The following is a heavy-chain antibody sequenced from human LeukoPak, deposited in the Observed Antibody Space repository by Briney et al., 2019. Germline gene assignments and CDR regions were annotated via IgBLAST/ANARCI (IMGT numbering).Heavy chain of an antibody. CDR1: GFTFSNYA. J-gene: IGHJ4*02. D-gene: IGHD6-13*01. V-gene: IGHV3-23*01. Sequence: GGSLRLSCAASGFTFSNYAMTWVRQAPGKGLEWVSTISGTGSTYYADSVRGRFTISRDNSKNTFYLQVDSLRAEDTAVFYCAKGASSSSWFRGDYWGQGTLVTVSP. CDR2: ISGTGST. CDR3: AKGASSSSWFRGDY.